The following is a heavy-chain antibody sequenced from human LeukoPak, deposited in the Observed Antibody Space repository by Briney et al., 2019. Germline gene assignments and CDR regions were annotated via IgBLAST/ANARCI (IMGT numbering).Heavy chain of an antibody. CDR2: IYPGDSDT. J-gene: IGHJ4*02. Sequence: GESLKISCKGSGYTFTSYWIGWVRQMPGKGLEWMGIIYPGDSDTRYSPSFQGQVTISADKSISTAYLQWSSLKASDTAMYYCAGHYYGSGCYYPYWGQGTLVTVSS. D-gene: IGHD3-10*01. CDR3: AGHYYGSGCYYPY. CDR1: GYTFTSYW. V-gene: IGHV5-51*01.